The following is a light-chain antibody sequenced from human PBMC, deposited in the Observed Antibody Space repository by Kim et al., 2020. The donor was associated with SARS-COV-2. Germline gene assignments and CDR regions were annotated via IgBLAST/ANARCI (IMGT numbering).Light chain of an antibody. Sequence: SPGERATLSCRASQTVNSRYLAWYQQTPGQATRLLIYGASTRATGIPDRFSGSGSGTDFTLTISRLEPEDFAMYYCQQYGYSPWTFGQGTKVEIK. J-gene: IGKJ1*01. CDR1: QTVNSRY. V-gene: IGKV3-20*01. CDR3: QQYGYSPWT. CDR2: GAS.